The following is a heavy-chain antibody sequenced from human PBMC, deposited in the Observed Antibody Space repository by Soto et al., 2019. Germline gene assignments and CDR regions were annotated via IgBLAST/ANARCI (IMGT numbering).Heavy chain of an antibody. D-gene: IGHD3-22*01. Sequence: QVQLQESGPGLVKPSGTLSLTCTVSGGSVSSLNWWSWVRQPAGKGLEWIGEIHHSGSTHYNPSLMSRVTISVDKSKNQFSLKVNSVTAADTAIYYCARRDYSDSTVYWGYWGQGTLVTVSS. CDR3: ARRDYSDSTVYWGY. J-gene: IGHJ4*02. V-gene: IGHV4-4*02. CDR1: GGSVSSLNW. CDR2: IHHSGST.